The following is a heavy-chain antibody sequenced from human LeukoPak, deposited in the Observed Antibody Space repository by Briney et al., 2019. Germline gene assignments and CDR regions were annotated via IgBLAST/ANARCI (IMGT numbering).Heavy chain of an antibody. CDR1: GGSISSSSYY. Sequence: PSETLSLTCTVSGGSISSSSYYWGWIRQPPGKGLAWIGSIYYSGSTYYNPSLKSRVTISVDTSKNQFSLKLTSVTAADTAVYYCARLHYDYVWGSYRSHYFDYWGQGTLVTVSS. D-gene: IGHD3-16*02. CDR3: ARLHYDYVWGSYRSHYFDY. V-gene: IGHV4-39*01. J-gene: IGHJ4*02. CDR2: IYYSGST.